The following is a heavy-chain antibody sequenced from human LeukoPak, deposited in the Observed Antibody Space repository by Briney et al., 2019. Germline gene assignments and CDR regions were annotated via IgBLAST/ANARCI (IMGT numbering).Heavy chain of an antibody. D-gene: IGHD3-3*01. CDR3: ARDPYYGRNKNYFDY. V-gene: IGHV3-7*01. Sequence: PGGSLRLSCAGSGFTFSNFAMSWVRQAPGKGLEWVANIKQDGSEKYYVDSVKGRFTISRDNAKNSLYLQMNSLRAEDTAVYYCARDPYYGRNKNYFDYWGQGTLVTVSS. J-gene: IGHJ4*02. CDR1: GFTFSNFA. CDR2: IKQDGSEK.